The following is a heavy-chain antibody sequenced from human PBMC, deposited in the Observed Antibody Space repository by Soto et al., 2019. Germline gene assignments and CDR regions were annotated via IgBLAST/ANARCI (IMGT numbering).Heavy chain of an antibody. Sequence: PVGVPRLSCAASGFTFSSYSMNWVRQAPGKGLEWVSSISSSSYIYYADSVKGRFTISRDNAKNSLYLQMNSLRAEDTAVYYCARDKPTYYYGSGSYARYGMDVWGQGTTVTVSS. V-gene: IGHV3-21*01. CDR3: ARDKPTYYYGSGSYARYGMDV. J-gene: IGHJ6*02. D-gene: IGHD3-10*01. CDR2: ISSSSYI. CDR1: GFTFSSYS.